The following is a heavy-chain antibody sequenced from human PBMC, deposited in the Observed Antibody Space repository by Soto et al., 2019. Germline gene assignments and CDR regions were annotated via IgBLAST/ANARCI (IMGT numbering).Heavy chain of an antibody. D-gene: IGHD2-8*01. J-gene: IGHJ5*02. CDR3: ARSRPGYCTNGVCYTRNWFDP. Sequence: GSVKVSFHASGYAFTISDINWVRQATGQGLEWMGWMNPNSGNTGYAQKFQGRVTMTRNTSISTAHMELSSLRSEDTAVYYCARSRPGYCTNGVCYTRNWFDPWGQGTLVTVSS. CDR1: GYAFTISD. CDR2: MNPNSGNT. V-gene: IGHV1-8*01.